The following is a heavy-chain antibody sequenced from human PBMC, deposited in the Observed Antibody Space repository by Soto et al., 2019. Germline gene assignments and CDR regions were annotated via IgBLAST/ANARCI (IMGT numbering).Heavy chain of an antibody. J-gene: IGHJ6*02. V-gene: IGHV5-51*01. D-gene: IGHD3-10*01. CDR3: AGGGVRGVITRTRDYYGMDV. CDR2: IYPGDSDT. CDR1: GCSFTSYW. Sequence: LGESLKISCKGSGCSFTSYWIGWVRQMPGKGLEWMGIIYPGDSDTRYSPSFQGQVTISADKSISTAYLQWSSLKASGTAMYYCAGGGVRGVITRTRDYYGMDVWGQGTTVTVSS.